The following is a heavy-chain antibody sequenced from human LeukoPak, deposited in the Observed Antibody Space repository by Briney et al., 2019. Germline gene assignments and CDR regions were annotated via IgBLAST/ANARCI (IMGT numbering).Heavy chain of an antibody. V-gene: IGHV4-61*01. J-gene: IGHJ6*04. Sequence: SETLSLTCTVSGGSVSSGSYYWSWIRQPPGKGLEWIGYIYYSGSTNYNPPLKSRVTISVDTSKNQFSLKLSSVTAADTAVYYCARGDCSSTSQQSYYYGMDVWGKGTTVTVSS. CDR3: ARGDCSSTSQQSYYYGMDV. CDR2: IYYSGST. D-gene: IGHD2-2*01. CDR1: GGSVSSGSYY.